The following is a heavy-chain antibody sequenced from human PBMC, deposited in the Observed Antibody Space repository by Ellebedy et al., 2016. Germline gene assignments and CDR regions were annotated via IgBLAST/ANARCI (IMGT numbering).Heavy chain of an antibody. CDR3: ARRVEFRVGAPRGYYYYMDV. J-gene: IGHJ6*03. CDR2: IYPGDSDT. D-gene: IGHD1-26*01. V-gene: IGHV5-51*01. Sequence: GESLKISXKGSGYSFTSYWIGWARQMPGKGLEWMGIIYPGDSDTRYSPSFQGQVTISADKSISTAYLQWSSLKASDTAMYYCARRVEFRVGAPRGYYYYMDVWGKGTTVTVSS. CDR1: GYSFTSYW.